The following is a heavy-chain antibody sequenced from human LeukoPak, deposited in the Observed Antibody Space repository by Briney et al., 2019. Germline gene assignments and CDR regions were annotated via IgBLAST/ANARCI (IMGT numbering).Heavy chain of an antibody. J-gene: IGHJ4*02. D-gene: IGHD3-22*01. V-gene: IGHV3-15*01. Sequence: PGGSLRLSCAASGFTFSNAWMSWVRQAPGKGLEWVGRIKSKTHGGTTDYAAPVKGRFTISRDDSKNTVYLQMNSLKTEDTAVYYCTKYYYDSSGYYCGPADWGQGTLVTVSS. CDR2: IKSKTHGGTT. CDR1: GFTFSNAW. CDR3: TKYYYDSSGYYCGPAD.